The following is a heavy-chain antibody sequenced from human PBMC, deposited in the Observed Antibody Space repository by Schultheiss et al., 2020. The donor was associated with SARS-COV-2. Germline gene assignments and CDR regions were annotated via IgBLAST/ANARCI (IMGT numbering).Heavy chain of an antibody. CDR2: IYYTGIT. CDR1: GGSISPYY. Sequence: SQTLSLTCTVSGGSISPYYWSWIRQPPGKGLEWIGSIYYTGITYYNPSLKSRVTISVDTSKNQFSLKLSSVTAADTAIYYCARPYDSSHMGGFDYWGQGTLLTVSS. CDR3: ARPYDSSHMGGFDY. J-gene: IGHJ4*02. D-gene: IGHD3-22*01. V-gene: IGHV4-59*05.